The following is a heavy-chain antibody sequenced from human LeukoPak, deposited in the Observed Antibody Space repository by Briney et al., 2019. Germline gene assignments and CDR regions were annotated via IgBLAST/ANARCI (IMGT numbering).Heavy chain of an antibody. J-gene: IGHJ4*02. D-gene: IGHD6-19*01. CDR1: GGSISSYY. Sequence: SETLFLTCTVSGGSISSYYWSWIRQPPGKGLEWIGYIYYSGSTNYNPSLKSRVTISVDTSKNQFSLKLSSVTAADTAVYYCARTGIAVAGEPFDYWGQGTLVTVSS. V-gene: IGHV4-59*01. CDR2: IYYSGST. CDR3: ARTGIAVAGEPFDY.